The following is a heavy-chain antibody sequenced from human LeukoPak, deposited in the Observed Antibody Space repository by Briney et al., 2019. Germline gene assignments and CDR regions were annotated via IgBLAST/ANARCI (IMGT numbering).Heavy chain of an antibody. Sequence: GGSLRLACAASGFTFSSYSMSWVRQAPGKGREWVSSINRSRSYIYYADSVKGRFTISRANAKNSLYLPMTSLRAEDTAVYYCARDFMVRGVMGTAEDYYGMDVWGQGTTVTVSS. CDR2: INRSRSYI. V-gene: IGHV3-21*01. CDR3: ARDFMVRGVMGTAEDYYGMDV. J-gene: IGHJ6*02. D-gene: IGHD3-10*01. CDR1: GFTFSSYS.